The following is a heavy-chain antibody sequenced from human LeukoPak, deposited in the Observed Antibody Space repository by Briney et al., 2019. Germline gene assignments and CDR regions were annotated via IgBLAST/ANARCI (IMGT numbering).Heavy chain of an antibody. Sequence: SETLSLTCTVSGGSISSYYWSWIRQPPGKGLEWIGYIYYSGSTNYNPSLKSRVTISVDTSKNQFSLKLSSVTAADTAVYYCARHRRPLRPYDAFDIWGQGTMVTVSS. CDR2: IYYSGST. CDR1: GGSISSYY. CDR3: ARHRRPLRPYDAFDI. J-gene: IGHJ3*02. V-gene: IGHV4-59*08. D-gene: IGHD1-1*01.